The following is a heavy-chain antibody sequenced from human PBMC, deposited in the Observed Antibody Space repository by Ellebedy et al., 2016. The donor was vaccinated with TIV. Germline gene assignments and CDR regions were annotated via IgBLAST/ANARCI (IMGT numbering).Heavy chain of an antibody. J-gene: IGHJ4*02. CDR2: ILNDGST. D-gene: IGHD5-24*01. CDR1: DDSISSPY. V-gene: IGHV4-59*11. Sequence: MPSETLSLTCTVSDDSISSPYCSWIRQPPGKGLEWIGYILNDGSTRYNPPPKSRVTISVDTSKKLFSLKLNSVTAADTAVYYCVRGRDAYKTGYWGQGTLVSVSS. CDR3: VRGRDAYKTGY.